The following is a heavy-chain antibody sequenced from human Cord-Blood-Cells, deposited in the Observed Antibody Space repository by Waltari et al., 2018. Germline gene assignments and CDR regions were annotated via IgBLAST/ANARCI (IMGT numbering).Heavy chain of an antibody. CDR2: IKQDGSEK. V-gene: IGHV3-7*04. J-gene: IGHJ4*02. Sequence: EVQLVESGGGLVQPGGSLRLSCAASGFTFSSYWMSWVRQAPRKGLELVANIKQDGSEKYYVDSLKGRFTISRDNAKNSLYLQMNSLRAEDTAVYYCARGYSNYYFDYWGQGTLVTVSS. D-gene: IGHD4-4*01. CDR1: GFTFSSYW. CDR3: ARGYSNYYFDY.